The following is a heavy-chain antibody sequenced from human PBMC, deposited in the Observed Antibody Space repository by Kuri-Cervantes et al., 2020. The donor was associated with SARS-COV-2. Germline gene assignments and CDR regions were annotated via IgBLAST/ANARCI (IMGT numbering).Heavy chain of an antibody. CDR2: ISYDGSNK. CDR1: GFTFSSYA. J-gene: IGHJ4*02. D-gene: IGHD3-3*01. CDR3: ASGSITIFGVVTTGFDY. Sequence: GESLKISCAASGFTFSSYAMHWARQAPGKGLEWVAVISYDGSNKYYADSVKGRFTISRDNSKSTLYLQMNSLRAEDTAVYYCASGSITIFGVVTTGFDYWGQGTLVTVSS. V-gene: IGHV3-30-3*01.